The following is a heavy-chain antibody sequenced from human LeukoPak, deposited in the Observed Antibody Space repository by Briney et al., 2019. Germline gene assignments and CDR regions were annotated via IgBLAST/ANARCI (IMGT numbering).Heavy chain of an antibody. V-gene: IGHV4-34*01. CDR1: GGSFSGYY. J-gene: IGHJ4*02. D-gene: IGHD2-21*02. Sequence: SGTLSLTCAVYGGSFSGYYWSWIRQPPGKGLEWIGEINHSGSTNYNPSLKSRVTISVDTSKDQFSLKLSSVTAADTAVYYCARVYCGGDCYSGGPKYYFDYWGQGTLVTVSS. CDR2: INHSGST. CDR3: ARVYCGGDCYSGGPKYYFDY.